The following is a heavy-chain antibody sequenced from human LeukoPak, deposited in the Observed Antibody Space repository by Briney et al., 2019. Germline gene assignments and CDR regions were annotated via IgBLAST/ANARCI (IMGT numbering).Heavy chain of an antibody. Sequence: GGSLRLSCAASGLTFSSYEMNWVRQAPGKGLEWVSYISSSGSTIYYADSVKGRFTISRDNAKNSLYLQMNSLRAEDTAVYYCARSPTGSGWYYFDYWGQGTLVTVSS. CDR1: GLTFSSYE. J-gene: IGHJ4*02. V-gene: IGHV3-48*03. D-gene: IGHD6-19*01. CDR2: ISSSGSTI. CDR3: ARSPTGSGWYYFDY.